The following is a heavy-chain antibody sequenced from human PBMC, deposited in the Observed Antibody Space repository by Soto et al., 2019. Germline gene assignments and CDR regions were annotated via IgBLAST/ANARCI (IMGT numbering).Heavy chain of an antibody. CDR1: GDSVSSGSFY. J-gene: IGHJ4*02. D-gene: IGHD3-10*01. V-gene: IGHV4-61*01. CDR2: VYYSDTS. CDR3: ARDFGSGYFDH. Sequence: QVQLQELGPGLVKPSETLSLTCAVSGDSVSSGSFYWSWIRQPPGKGLEWIGYVYYSDTSNYNPSLKSRVTISVDTSKNQFSLRVSSVTAADTALYYCARDFGSGYFDHWGQGTLVTVSS.